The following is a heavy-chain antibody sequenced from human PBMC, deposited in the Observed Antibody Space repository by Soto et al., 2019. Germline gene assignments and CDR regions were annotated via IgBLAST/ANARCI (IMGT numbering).Heavy chain of an antibody. V-gene: IGHV2-26*01. CDR1: GFSLSNARMG. CDR2: IFLNDEK. J-gene: IGHJ6*02. D-gene: IGHD3-9*01. Sequence: QVTLKESGPVLVKPTETLTLTCTVSGFSLSNARMGVSWIRQPPGKALEWLAHIFLNDEKSYSTSLKSRLTIXXDXSXXQVVLTMTNMDPVDTATYYCARDWLDYYYYYGMDVWGQGTTVTVSS. CDR3: ARDWLDYYYYYGMDV.